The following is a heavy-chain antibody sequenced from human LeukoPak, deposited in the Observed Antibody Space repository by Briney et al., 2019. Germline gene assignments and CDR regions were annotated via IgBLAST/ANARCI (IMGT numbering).Heavy chain of an antibody. CDR1: GFTFSSYA. CDR3: ARTMVDTPVGVDAFDI. Sequence: GGSLRLSCAASGFTFSSYAMSWVRQAPGKGLEWVSAISGSGGSTYYADSVRGRFTISRDNSENTLFLQMNSLRAEDTAVYYCARTMVDTPVGVDAFDIWGQGTVVTVSS. D-gene: IGHD5-18*01. J-gene: IGHJ3*02. V-gene: IGHV3-23*01. CDR2: ISGSGGST.